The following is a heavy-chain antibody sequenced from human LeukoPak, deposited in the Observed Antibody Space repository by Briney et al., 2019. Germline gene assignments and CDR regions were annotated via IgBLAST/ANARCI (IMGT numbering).Heavy chain of an antibody. CDR3: ARSRRAVVVASAFDI. CDR1: GGSISSYY. D-gene: IGHD3-22*01. CDR2: IYYSGST. J-gene: IGHJ3*02. Sequence: SETLSPTCTVSGGSISSYYWSWIRQPPGKGLEWIGYIYYSGSTNYNPSLKSRVTISVDTSKNQFSLKLSSVTAADTAVYYCARSRRAVVVASAFDIWGQGTMVTVSS. V-gene: IGHV4-59*01.